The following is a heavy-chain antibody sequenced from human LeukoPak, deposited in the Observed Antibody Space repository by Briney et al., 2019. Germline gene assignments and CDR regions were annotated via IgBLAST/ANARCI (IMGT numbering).Heavy chain of an antibody. D-gene: IGHD4-17*01. CDR1: DGFITNYY. V-gene: IGHV4-59*07. CDR3: ATGYGDFRVEGRYFYS. J-gene: IGHJ4*02. CDR2: VHYSGTT. Sequence: SDTLSLTRTVSDGFITNYYWSWVRQPPGKGLEFIGYVHYSGTTNYNPSLRSRVTISIDTSKKHFFLKLNPVTAADTAVYYCATGYGDFRVEGRYFYSWGQGTLVTVSS.